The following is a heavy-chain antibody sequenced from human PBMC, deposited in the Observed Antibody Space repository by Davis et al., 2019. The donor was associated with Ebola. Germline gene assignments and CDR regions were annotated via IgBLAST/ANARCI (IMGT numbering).Heavy chain of an antibody. CDR2: TYYRSKWSN. Sequence: HSQTLSLTCAISGDSVSTNTVTWNWIRQSPSRGLEWLGRTYYRSKWSNDYAVFVKSRITINPDTSKNQFSLQLNSVTPEDTAVYYCARHPPYSSSCPFDYWGQGTLVTVSS. D-gene: IGHD6-13*01. CDR3: ARHPPYSSSCPFDY. V-gene: IGHV6-1*01. CDR1: GDSVSTNTVT. J-gene: IGHJ4*02.